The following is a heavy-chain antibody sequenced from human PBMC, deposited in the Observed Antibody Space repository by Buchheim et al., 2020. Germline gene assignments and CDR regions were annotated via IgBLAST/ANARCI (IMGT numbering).Heavy chain of an antibody. D-gene: IGHD2-15*01. V-gene: IGHV4-59*01. Sequence: QVQLQESGPGLVKPSETLSLACTVSGGSISSYYWSWLRQPPGKGLEWIGYIYYSGSTNYNPSLKSRVTISVDTSKNQFSLKLSSVTAADTAVYYCARGDCSGGSCYLPHYYGMDVWGQGTT. J-gene: IGHJ6*02. CDR2: IYYSGST. CDR1: GGSISSYY. CDR3: ARGDCSGGSCYLPHYYGMDV.